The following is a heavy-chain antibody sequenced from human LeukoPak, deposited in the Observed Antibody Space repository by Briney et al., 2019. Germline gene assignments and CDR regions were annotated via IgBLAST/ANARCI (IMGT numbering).Heavy chain of an antibody. CDR2: IIPIFGTA. V-gene: IGHV1-69*13. J-gene: IGHJ4*02. CDR3: AIEITMVRGGPIY. D-gene: IGHD3-10*01. CDR1: GGTFSSYA. Sequence: SVKVSCKASGGTFSSYAISWVRQAPGQGLEWMGGIIPIFGTANYAQKFQGRVTITAAESTSTAYMELSSLRSDDTAVYYCAIEITMVRGGPIYWGQGTLVTVSS.